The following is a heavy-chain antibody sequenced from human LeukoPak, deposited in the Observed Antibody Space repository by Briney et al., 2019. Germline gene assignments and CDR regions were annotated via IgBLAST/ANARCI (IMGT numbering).Heavy chain of an antibody. D-gene: IGHD3-10*01. CDR3: AKDPLDYYGSGSYLSD. J-gene: IGHJ4*02. CDR1: GFTFSSYG. Sequence: PGGSLRLSCAASGFTFSSYGMSWVRQAPGKGLEWVSAISGSGGSTYYADSVKGRFTISRDNSKNTLYLQMNSLRAEDTAVYYCAKDPLDYYGSGSYLSDWGQGTLVTVSS. CDR2: ISGSGGST. V-gene: IGHV3-23*01.